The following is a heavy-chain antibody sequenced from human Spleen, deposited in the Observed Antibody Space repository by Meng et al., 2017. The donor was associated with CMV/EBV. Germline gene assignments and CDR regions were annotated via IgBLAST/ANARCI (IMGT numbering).Heavy chain of an antibody. Sequence: GSLRLSCSVSGGSVSSGNYYWSWIRQPPGKGLEWIGYIYYSGSTKYNPSLQRRVTISEDTSKNEFSLRLSSVTAADTAVYYCARGRSVVVVPSTMRVHWFDPWGQGVLVTVSS. D-gene: IGHD2-2*01. J-gene: IGHJ5*02. CDR2: IYYSGST. V-gene: IGHV4-61*01. CDR3: ARGRSVVVVPSTMRVHWFDP. CDR1: GGSVSSGNYY.